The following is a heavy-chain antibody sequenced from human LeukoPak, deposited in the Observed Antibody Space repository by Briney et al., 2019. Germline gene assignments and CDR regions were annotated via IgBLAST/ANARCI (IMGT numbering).Heavy chain of an antibody. D-gene: IGHD4-11*01. CDR1: GYSISNDFY. Sequence: PSETLSLTCTVSGYSISNDFYWGWIRQPPGKGLEWIGSIYHSGSTDYNPSLKSRVTISVDTSKNHFSLKLSSVTAADTAVYYCARVMTTRFDPWGQGTLVTVSS. CDR3: ARVMTTRFDP. J-gene: IGHJ5*02. V-gene: IGHV4-38-2*02. CDR2: IYHSGST.